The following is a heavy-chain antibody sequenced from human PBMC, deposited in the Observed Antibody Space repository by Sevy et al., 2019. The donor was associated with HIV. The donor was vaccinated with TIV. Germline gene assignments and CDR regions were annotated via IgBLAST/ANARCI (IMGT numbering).Heavy chain of an antibody. CDR1: GFTFSSYS. CDR3: ARDLYYDFWSGYSSYYYYGMDV. V-gene: IGHV3-48*02. Sequence: GGSLRLSCAASGFTFSSYSMNWVRQAPGKGLEWVSYISSSSSTIYYADSVKGRFTISRDNAKNSLYLQMNSLRDEDTAVYYCARDLYYDFWSGYSSYYYYGMDVWGQGTMVTVSS. D-gene: IGHD3-3*01. CDR2: ISSSSSTI. J-gene: IGHJ6*02.